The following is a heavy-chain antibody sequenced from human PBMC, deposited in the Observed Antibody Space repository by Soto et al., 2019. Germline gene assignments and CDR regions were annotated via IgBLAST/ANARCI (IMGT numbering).Heavy chain of an antibody. CDR3: AREPGIAAAGSKEDAFDI. V-gene: IGHV4-4*02. Sequence: QVQLQESGPGLVKPSGTLSLTCAVSSGSISSSNWWSWARQPPGKGLEWIGEIYHSGSTNYNPSLKSRVTISVDKSKNQFSLKLSSVTAADTAVYYCAREPGIAAAGSKEDAFDIWGQGTMVTVSS. CDR2: IYHSGST. D-gene: IGHD6-13*01. J-gene: IGHJ3*02. CDR1: SGSISSSNW.